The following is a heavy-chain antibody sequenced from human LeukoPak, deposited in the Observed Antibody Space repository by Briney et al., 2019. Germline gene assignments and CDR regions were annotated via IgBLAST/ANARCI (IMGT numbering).Heavy chain of an antibody. Sequence: PGGSLRLSCAASGFTFSSYSMNWVRQAPGKGLEWVSSISSSSSYIYYADSVKGRFTISRDNAKNSLYLQMNSLRAEDTAVYYCARDCSSTSCRFDYWGQGTLVTVSS. V-gene: IGHV3-21*01. D-gene: IGHD2-2*01. CDR2: ISSSSSYI. J-gene: IGHJ4*02. CDR1: GFTFSSYS. CDR3: ARDCSSTSCRFDY.